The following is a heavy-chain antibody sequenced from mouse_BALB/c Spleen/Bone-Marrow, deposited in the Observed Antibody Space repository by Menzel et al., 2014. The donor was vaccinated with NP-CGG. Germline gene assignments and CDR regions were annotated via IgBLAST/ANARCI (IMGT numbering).Heavy chain of an antibody. D-gene: IGHD1-1*01. J-gene: IGHJ2*01. V-gene: IGHV2-9*02. Sequence: VQVVESGPGLVAPSQSLSITCTVSGFSSTSYGVHWVRQPPGKGLEWLGVIWAGGSTNYNSALMSRLSISKDNSKSXVFLKMNSLQTDDTAVYYCVRDNYGSRVFDYWGQGTTLTVSS. CDR1: GFSSTSYG. CDR3: VRDNYGSRVFDY. CDR2: IWAGGST.